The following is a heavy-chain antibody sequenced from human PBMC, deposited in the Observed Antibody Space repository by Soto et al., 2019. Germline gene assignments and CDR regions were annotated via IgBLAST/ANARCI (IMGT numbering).Heavy chain of an antibody. J-gene: IGHJ5*02. CDR1: GFTLSGYS. D-gene: IGHD1-26*01. CDR2: IDTTSVYT. V-gene: IGHV3-21*01. Sequence: GGSLRLSCAASGFTLSGYSMHWVRQAPGKGLEWVSSIDTTSVYTFCADSVKGRFTVSRVNAQNSLYLQMNSLRAEDTAVYYCARSLVSATPDPWGQGTLVTVSS. CDR3: ARSLVSATPDP.